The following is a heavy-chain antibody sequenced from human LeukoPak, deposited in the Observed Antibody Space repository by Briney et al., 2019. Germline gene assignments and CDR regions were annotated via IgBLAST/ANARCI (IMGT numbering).Heavy chain of an antibody. D-gene: IGHD3-9*01. J-gene: IGHJ3*02. CDR3: AREPKRGYFDWTHAFDI. V-gene: IGHV3-74*01. CDR1: GFNSSSYW. CDR2: INSDGRST. Sequence: GGSLRLSCAASGFNSSSYWMHWVRQAPGNGLVWVSRINSDGRSTSYADSGKGRFTISRDNAKNTLYRQMNSLRAEATAVYYCAREPKRGYFDWTHAFDIWGQGTMVTVSS.